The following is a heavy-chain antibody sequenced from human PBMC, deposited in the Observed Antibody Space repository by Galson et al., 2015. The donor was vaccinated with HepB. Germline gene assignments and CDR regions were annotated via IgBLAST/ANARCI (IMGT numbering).Heavy chain of an antibody. D-gene: IGHD5-18*01. CDR1: GFTFSRHG. CDR3: VRESLMAMVTFDL. CDR2: IWHDGSNQ. V-gene: IGHV3-33*01. J-gene: IGHJ4*02. Sequence: SLRLSCAVSGFTFSRHGIHWVRQAPGKGLECVAMIWHDGSNQLYADSVKGRFTISRDNSKNKLYLQMNSLRAEDTAIYYCVRESLMAMVTFDLWGRGTLVTVSS.